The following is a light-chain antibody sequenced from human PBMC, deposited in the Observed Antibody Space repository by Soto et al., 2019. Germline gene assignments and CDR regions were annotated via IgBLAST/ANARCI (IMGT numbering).Light chain of an antibody. CDR3: QQYDISVYT. CDR1: QSISSW. Sequence: DIQMTQSPSTLSASVGDRVTITCRASQSISSWLAWYQQKPGKAPKLLMYRASRLGNGVPSRFSGSGSGTEFPLTISSLQPDYFATYYCQQYDISVYTVGQGTKLEIK. CDR2: RAS. J-gene: IGKJ2*01. V-gene: IGKV1-5*03.